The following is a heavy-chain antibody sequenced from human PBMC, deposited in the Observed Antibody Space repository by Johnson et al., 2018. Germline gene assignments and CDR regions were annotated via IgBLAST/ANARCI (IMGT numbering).Heavy chain of an antibody. D-gene: IGHD1-26*01. CDR2: ISPLTDGP. CDR1: GYTFTTYY. J-gene: IGHJ4*02. V-gene: IGHV1-46*01. Sequence: QVQLVESGAEVKEPGASVNVSCRASGYTFTTYYIHWVRQAPGQGLEWMGLISPLTDGPSYSQKFQGRVTMTRDTSTSTVSMKLNSRTSEDTALDFCARGTRSTSLAFWGQGTLVTVSS. CDR3: ARGTRSTSLAF.